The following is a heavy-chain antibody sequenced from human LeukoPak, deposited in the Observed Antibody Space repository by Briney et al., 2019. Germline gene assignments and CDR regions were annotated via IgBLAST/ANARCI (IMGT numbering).Heavy chain of an antibody. Sequence: ASVRVSCKASGYTFTNYGLTWVRQAPGQGLEWMGWISGYNGNTDYAQKFQGRVTPTTDTSTSTAYMELRSLRSDDTAVYYCARGDSGGYSCLDYWGQGTLVTVSS. CDR2: ISGYNGNT. V-gene: IGHV1-18*01. D-gene: IGHD3-22*01. J-gene: IGHJ4*02. CDR1: GYTFTNYG. CDR3: ARGDSGGYSCLDY.